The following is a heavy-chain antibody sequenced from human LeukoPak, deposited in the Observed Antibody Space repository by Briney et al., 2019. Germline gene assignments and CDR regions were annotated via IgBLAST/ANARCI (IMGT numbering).Heavy chain of an antibody. J-gene: IGHJ4*02. CDR1: GITFRSYW. CDR2: IKQDGSEK. D-gene: IGHD2-2*02. Sequence: GGSLRLSCAASGITFRSYWMSWVRQAPGKGLEWVANIKQDGSEKYYVDSVKGRFTISRDNAKNSLYLQMNSLRAEDTAVYYCARETGYCSSTSWYTQGTFDYWGQGTLVTVSS. V-gene: IGHV3-7*01. CDR3: ARETGYCSSTSWYTQGTFDY.